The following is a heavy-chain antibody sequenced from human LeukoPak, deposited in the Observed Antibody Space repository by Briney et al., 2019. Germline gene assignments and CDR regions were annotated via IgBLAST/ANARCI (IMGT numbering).Heavy chain of an antibody. J-gene: IGHJ4*02. V-gene: IGHV6-1*01. CDR1: GDSVSSNSAA. CDR3: TRSDCSSGRCPGFDN. D-gene: IGHD6-19*01. CDR2: TYYRSKWFI. Sequence: HSQTPSLTCGISGDSVSSNSAAWNWIRQSPSRGLEWLGRTYYRSKWFINYAPSVKSRIIINPDTPKNQVSLQLNSVTPEDTAVYYCTRSDCSSGRCPGFDNWGQGTLVTVSS.